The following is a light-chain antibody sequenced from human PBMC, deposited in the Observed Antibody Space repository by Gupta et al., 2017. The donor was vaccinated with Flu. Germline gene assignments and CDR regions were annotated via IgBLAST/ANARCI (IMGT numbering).Light chain of an antibody. CDR1: ISNIGNNP. Sequence: QSVLTQPHSASGTPGQRVTLSCTGSISNIGNNPVYCYQQPPGAAPILLVYKHNQRPSGVPDRFSASKSGTSGSLAISGLRSEDEGDYYCATWDGNVSGPIFGGGTMLTVL. J-gene: IGLJ2*01. CDR3: ATWDGNVSGPI. V-gene: IGLV1-47*01. CDR2: KHN.